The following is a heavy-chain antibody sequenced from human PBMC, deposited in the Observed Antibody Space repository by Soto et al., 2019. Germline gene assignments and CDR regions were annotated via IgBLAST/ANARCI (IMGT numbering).Heavy chain of an antibody. CDR1: GFTFSSYA. CDR2: VRGSGGRT. D-gene: IGHD2-2*01. V-gene: IGHV3-23*01. Sequence: EVQLLESGGGLVQPGGSLRLSCAASGFTFSSYAMSCVGQAPGKGLQWVSAVRGSGGRTYYADSVKGRSNISRAHSKNTLYLQMNRLRADDTAVYYCAKAARTYCRSTSCYFLGLDYWVQGTLVTVS. J-gene: IGHJ4*02. CDR3: AKAARTYCRSTSCYFLGLDY.